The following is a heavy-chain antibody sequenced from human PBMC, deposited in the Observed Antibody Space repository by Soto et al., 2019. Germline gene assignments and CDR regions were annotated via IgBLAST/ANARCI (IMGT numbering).Heavy chain of an antibody. CDR2: IIPIFGTA. CDR1: GGTFSSYA. Sequence: QVQLVQSGAEVKKPGSSVKVSCKASGGTFSSYAISWVRQAPGQGLEWMGGIIPIFGTANYAQKFQGRITTTADESTSTAYRELSSLRSEDTAVYYCARDGRGIAVAGLNWFDPWGQGTLVTVSS. CDR3: ARDGRGIAVAGLNWFDP. V-gene: IGHV1-69*01. D-gene: IGHD6-19*01. J-gene: IGHJ5*02.